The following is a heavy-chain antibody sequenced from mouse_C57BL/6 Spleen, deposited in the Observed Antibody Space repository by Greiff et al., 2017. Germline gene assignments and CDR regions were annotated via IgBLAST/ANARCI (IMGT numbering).Heavy chain of an antibody. CDR1: GYTFSSYW. Sequence: QVQLQQSGAELVKPGASVKISCKASGYTFSSYWMNWVKQRPGKGLEWIGQIYPGDGDTNYKGKFKGKATLTADKSSSTAYMQLSSLTSEDSAVYYCARGTAQATTWFDYWGQGTRVTVSA. J-gene: IGHJ3*01. D-gene: IGHD3-2*02. V-gene: IGHV1-80*01. CDR3: ARGTAQATTWFDY. CDR2: IYPGDGDT.